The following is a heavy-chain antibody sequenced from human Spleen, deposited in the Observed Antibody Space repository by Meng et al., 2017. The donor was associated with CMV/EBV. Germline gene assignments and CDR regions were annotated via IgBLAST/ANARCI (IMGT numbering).Heavy chain of an antibody. D-gene: IGHD6-6*01. CDR1: GFTFSSYS. V-gene: IGHV3-66*02. CDR3: ARERSLIEYSSSPGWYFDL. J-gene: IGHJ2*01. CDR2: IYSGGTS. Sequence: GGALRLSCAASGFTFSSYSMNWVRQAPGKGLEWVSIIYSGGTSYYADYVKGRFTISRDNSKNTLYLQMNSLRAEDPAVYHCARERSLIEYSSSPGWYFDLWGRGTLVTVSS.